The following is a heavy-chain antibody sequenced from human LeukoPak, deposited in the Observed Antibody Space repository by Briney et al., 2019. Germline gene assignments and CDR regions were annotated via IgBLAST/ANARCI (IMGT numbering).Heavy chain of an antibody. Sequence: ASVKVSCKASGYTFTSYYMHWVRQAPGQGLEWMGIINPSGGSTSYAQKLQGRVTMTTDTSTSTAYMELRSLRSDDTAVYYCARDVQQWLDDAFDIWGQGTMVTVSS. CDR2: INPSGGST. CDR1: GYTFTSYY. CDR3: ARDVQQWLDDAFDI. D-gene: IGHD6-19*01. J-gene: IGHJ3*02. V-gene: IGHV1-46*01.